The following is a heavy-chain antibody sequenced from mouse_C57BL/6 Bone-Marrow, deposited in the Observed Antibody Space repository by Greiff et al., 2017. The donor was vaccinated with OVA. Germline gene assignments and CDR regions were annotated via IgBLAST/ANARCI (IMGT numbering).Heavy chain of an antibody. D-gene: IGHD2-14*01. CDR1: GYTFTSYW. CDR2: IHPNSGST. CDR3: ARGVRRAMDY. J-gene: IGHJ4*01. Sequence: QVQLQQSGAELVKPGASVKLSCKASGYTFTSYWMHWVKQRPGQGLEWIGMIHPNSGSTNYNEKFKSKATLTVDKSSSTAYKQLSSLTSEDSAVYYCARGVRRAMDYWGQGTSVTVSS. V-gene: IGHV1-64*01.